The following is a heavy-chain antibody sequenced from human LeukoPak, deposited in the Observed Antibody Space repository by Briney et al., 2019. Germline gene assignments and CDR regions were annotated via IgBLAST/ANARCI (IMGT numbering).Heavy chain of an antibody. CDR2: LSAYNGYP. D-gene: IGHD2/OR15-2a*01. J-gene: IGHJ6*02. V-gene: IGHV1-18*01. CDR3: ARDSLVEYFGSYYYYYYGMDV. Sequence: ASVKVSCKASGYTFTSYGISWVRQAPGQGLEWMGWLSAYNGYPNDAQKRQGRVTMTTDTSTSTAYMGLGSLRSDDTAVYYCARDSLVEYFGSYYYYYYGMDVWGQGTTVTVSS. CDR1: GYTFTSYG.